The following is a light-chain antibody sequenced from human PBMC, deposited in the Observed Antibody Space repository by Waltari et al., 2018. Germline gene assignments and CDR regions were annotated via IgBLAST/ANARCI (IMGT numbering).Light chain of an antibody. CDR2: DAS. J-gene: IGKJ4*01. CDR3: QQYDNLLT. CDR1: QGISNY. Sequence: DIQMTQSPSSLSASVGDRVTITCQASQGISNYLNWYQQKPGKATKLLIYDASNLETGVPSRFSGSGSGTDFTFTISSLQPEDIATYYCQQYDNLLTFGGGTKVEIK. V-gene: IGKV1-33*01.